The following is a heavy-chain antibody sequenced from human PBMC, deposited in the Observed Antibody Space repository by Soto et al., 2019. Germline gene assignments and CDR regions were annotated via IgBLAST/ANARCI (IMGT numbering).Heavy chain of an antibody. D-gene: IGHD3-22*01. J-gene: IGHJ6*02. Sequence: TGGSLRLSCAASGFTFSSYGMHWVRQAPGKGLEWVAVIWYNGSNKYYADSVKGRFTISRDNSKNTLYLQMNSLRAEDTAVYYCARPVADDSSGYYHWYYGMDVWGQGTTVTVSS. CDR2: IWYNGSNK. V-gene: IGHV3-33*01. CDR1: GFTFSSYG. CDR3: ARPVADDSSGYYHWYYGMDV.